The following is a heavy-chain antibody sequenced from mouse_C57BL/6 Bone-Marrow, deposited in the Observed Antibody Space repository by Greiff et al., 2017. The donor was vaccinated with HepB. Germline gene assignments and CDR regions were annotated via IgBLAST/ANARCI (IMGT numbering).Heavy chain of an antibody. J-gene: IGHJ4*01. D-gene: IGHD4-1*01. V-gene: IGHV5-15*01. CDR2: ISNLAYSI. CDR1: GFTFSDYG. CDR3: ARTRLGLYAMDY. Sequence: EVNVVESGGGLVQPGGSLKLSCAASGFTFSDYGMAWVRQAPRKGPEWVAFISNLAYSIYYADTVTGRFTISRENAKNTLYLEMSSLRSEDTAMYYCARTRLGLYAMDYWGQGTSVTVSS.